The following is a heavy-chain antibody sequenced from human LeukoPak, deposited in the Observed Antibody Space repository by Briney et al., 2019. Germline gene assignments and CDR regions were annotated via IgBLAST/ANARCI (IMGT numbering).Heavy chain of an antibody. J-gene: IGHJ4*02. V-gene: IGHV4-59*01. D-gene: IGHD6-19*01. CDR3: ARADYSSGWYGGAFDY. CDR2: IYYSGST. CDR1: GGSISSYY. Sequence: SETLSLTCTVSGGSISSYYWSWIRQPPGKGLEWIGYIYYSGSTNYNPSLKSRVTISVDTSKNQFSLKLSSVTAADTAVYYCARADYSSGWYGGAFDYWGQGTLVTVSS.